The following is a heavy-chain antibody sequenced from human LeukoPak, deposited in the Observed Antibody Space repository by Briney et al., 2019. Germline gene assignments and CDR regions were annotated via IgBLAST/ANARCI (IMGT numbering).Heavy chain of an antibody. V-gene: IGHV3-7*01. CDR3: AKWELYSGFYYIDY. D-gene: IGHD1-26*01. J-gene: IGHJ4*02. CDR2: IKPDGSLI. Sequence: GGSLRLSCAASGFTFSSYWMTWVRRGPGKGLEWVANIKPDGSLIYYVGSVKGRFTISRDNAKNSLYLQMNSLRAEDTAVYYCAKWELYSGFYYIDYWGQGTLATVSS. CDR1: GFTFSSYW.